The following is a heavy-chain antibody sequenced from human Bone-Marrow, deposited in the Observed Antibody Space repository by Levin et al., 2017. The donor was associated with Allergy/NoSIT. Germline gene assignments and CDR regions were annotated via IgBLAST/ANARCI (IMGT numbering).Heavy chain of an antibody. D-gene: IGHD6-19*01. V-gene: IGHV3-23*01. Sequence: GESLKISCAASGFTFSSYAMSWVRQAPGKGLEWVSAISGSGGSTYYADSVKGRFTISRDNSKNTLYLQMNSLRAEDTAVYYCAKDLGSGWWGGVFDYWGQGTLVTVSS. J-gene: IGHJ4*02. CDR2: ISGSGGST. CDR1: GFTFSSYA. CDR3: AKDLGSGWWGGVFDY.